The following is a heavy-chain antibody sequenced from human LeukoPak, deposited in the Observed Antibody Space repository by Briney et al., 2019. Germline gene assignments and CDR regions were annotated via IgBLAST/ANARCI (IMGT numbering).Heavy chain of an antibody. D-gene: IGHD1/OR15-1a*01. V-gene: IGHV3-30*04. CDR3: AKEPRWEQLHSFDI. Sequence: PGRSLRLSCVASGFTFSSYAMHWVRQAPGKGLEWVAVISYDGSNKYYADSVKGRFTMSRDNPKNTLFLQMNSLRPEDTAVYYCAKEPRWEQLHSFDIWGQGTTVTVSS. CDR2: ISYDGSNK. CDR1: GFTFSSYA. J-gene: IGHJ3*02.